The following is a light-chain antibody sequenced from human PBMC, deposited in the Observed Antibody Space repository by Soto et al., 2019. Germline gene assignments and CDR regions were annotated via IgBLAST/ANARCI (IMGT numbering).Light chain of an antibody. CDR3: QQLNTYPLT. V-gene: IGKV1-9*01. J-gene: IGKJ5*01. CDR2: GAS. Sequence: IQLTQSPSSLSASVGDRVTITCRASQGISSYLAWYQQKPGKAPKLLIYGASTLEGGVPFRFSGSGSGTDFTLIISSVQPEDFATYYCQQLNTYPLTFGQGTRLEI. CDR1: QGISSY.